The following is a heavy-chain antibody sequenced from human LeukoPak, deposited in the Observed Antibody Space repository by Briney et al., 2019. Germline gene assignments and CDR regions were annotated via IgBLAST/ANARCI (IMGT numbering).Heavy chain of an antibody. D-gene: IGHD3-10*01. J-gene: IGHJ4*02. CDR1: GGSISSGDYY. CDR3: ARDPITMVRGVIPHSDY. V-gene: IGHV4-30-4*08. Sequence: SQTLSLTWTVSGGSISSGDYYWSWIRQPPGKGLEWIGYIYYSGSTYYNPSLKSRVTISVDTSKNQFSLKLSSVTAADTAVYYCARDPITMVRGVIPHSDYWGQGTLVTVSS. CDR2: IYYSGST.